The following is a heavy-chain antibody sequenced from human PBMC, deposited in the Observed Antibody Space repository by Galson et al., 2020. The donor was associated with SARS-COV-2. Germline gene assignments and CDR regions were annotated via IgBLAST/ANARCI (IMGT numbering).Heavy chain of an antibody. CDR2: IYYSGST. D-gene: IGHD3-3*01. J-gene: IGHJ4*02. CDR1: GGSISSGGYY. CDR3: ARAQGSITIFGVVINQFDY. V-gene: IGHV4-31*03. Sequence: SETLSLTCTVSGGSISSGGYYWSWIRQHPGKGLEWIGYIYYSGSTYYNPSLKSRVTISVDTSKNQFSLKLSSVTAADTAVYYCARAQGSITIFGVVINQFDYWGQGTLVTVSS.